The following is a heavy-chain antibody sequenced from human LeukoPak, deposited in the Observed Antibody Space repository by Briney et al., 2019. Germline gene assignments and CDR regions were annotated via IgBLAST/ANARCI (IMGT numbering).Heavy chain of an antibody. CDR1: GHTFTSYR. J-gene: IGHJ3*02. V-gene: IGHV1-2*02. CDR3: ARVGDGLNDAFDI. CDR2: INPKTGGT. D-gene: IGHD5-24*01. Sequence: GASVKVSCKASGHTFTSYRINCVRQAPGQGLEWMGWINPKTGGTNYAQNFQGRVTMTRDTSISTTYMELSRLRPDDTAVYYCARVGDGLNDAFDIWGQGTMVTVSS.